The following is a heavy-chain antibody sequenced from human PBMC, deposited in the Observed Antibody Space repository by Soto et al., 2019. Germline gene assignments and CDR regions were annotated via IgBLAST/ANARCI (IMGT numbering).Heavy chain of an antibody. CDR3: AKDIDTMVRVPFYYGMDV. J-gene: IGHJ6*02. V-gene: IGHV3-30*18. D-gene: IGHD3-10*01. CDR2: ISYDGDNK. CDR1: RLTLNWFR. Sequence: PGTCCGSSRLTLNWFRIHWVCRVAGSSPEWVAVISYDGDNKYYTDSVKGRFTISRDNSKNTLHLEMNSLRAEDTAVYYCAKDIDTMVRVPFYYGMDVWGQGTTVTVSS.